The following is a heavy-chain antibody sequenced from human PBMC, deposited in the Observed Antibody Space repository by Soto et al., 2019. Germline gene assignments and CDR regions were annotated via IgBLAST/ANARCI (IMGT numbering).Heavy chain of an antibody. Sequence: GGSLRLSCAASGFTFSSYAMSWVRQAPGKGLEWVSAISGSGGSTYYADSVKGRFTISRDNSKNTLYLQMNSLRAEDTAVYYCAKGSLDDCSSTSCYVGSGNYYYYMDVWGKGTTVTVSS. J-gene: IGHJ6*03. CDR3: AKGSLDDCSSTSCYVGSGNYYYYMDV. CDR1: GFTFSSYA. D-gene: IGHD2-2*01. V-gene: IGHV3-23*01. CDR2: ISGSGGST.